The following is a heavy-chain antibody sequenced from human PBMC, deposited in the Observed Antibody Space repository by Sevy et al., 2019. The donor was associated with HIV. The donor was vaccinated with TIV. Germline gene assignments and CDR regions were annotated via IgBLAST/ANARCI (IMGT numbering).Heavy chain of an antibody. D-gene: IGHD3-10*01. CDR1: GFTFDDYG. Sequence: GGSLRLSCAASGFTFDDYGMSWVRQAPGKGLEWVSGINWNGGSTGYADSVKGRFTISRDNAKNSLYLQMNSLRAEDTALYHCARAGMVRGVPYFYYYYGMDVWGQGTTVTVSS. CDR2: INWNGGST. J-gene: IGHJ6*02. V-gene: IGHV3-20*01. CDR3: ARAGMVRGVPYFYYYYGMDV.